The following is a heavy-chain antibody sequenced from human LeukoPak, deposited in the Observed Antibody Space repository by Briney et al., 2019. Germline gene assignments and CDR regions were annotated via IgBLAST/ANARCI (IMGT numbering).Heavy chain of an antibody. CDR1: GDSINSGNSH. D-gene: IGHD3-10*02. CDR2: VYDSWNN. J-gene: IGHJ4*02. V-gene: IGHV4-30-4*01. Sequence: PSETLSLTCTVSGDSINSGNSHWTWIRQPPGKGLEWLGSVYDSWNNYYNPSLESRITMSVDTSKNQYSLGLSSVIAADTAVYYCASYFVGNGGRGYWGQGALVTVSS. CDR3: ASYFVGNGGRGY.